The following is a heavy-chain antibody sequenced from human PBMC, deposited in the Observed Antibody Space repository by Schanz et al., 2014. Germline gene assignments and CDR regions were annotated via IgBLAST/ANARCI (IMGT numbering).Heavy chain of an antibody. J-gene: IGHJ6*02. Sequence: QVQLVQSGAEVKKPGASVKVSCKASGYTFISYGIKWVRQAPGQGLEWMGWISAYNGHTDYAQKLQGRVTLTTDTSTSTAYMELRNLRSDDTAVYYCARAKRFGDMDVWGQGTTILVSS. V-gene: IGHV1-18*01. D-gene: IGHD3-10*01. CDR3: ARAKRFGDMDV. CDR1: GYTFISYG. CDR2: ISAYNGHT.